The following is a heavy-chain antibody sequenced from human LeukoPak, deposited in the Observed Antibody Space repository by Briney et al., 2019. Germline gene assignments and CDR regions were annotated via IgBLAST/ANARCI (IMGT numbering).Heavy chain of an antibody. V-gene: IGHV4-59*01. J-gene: IGHJ4*02. CDR2: ICYSGST. CDR3: ARSTGDY. CDR1: GGSISSYY. Sequence: SETLSLTCTVSGGSISSYYWSWIRQPPGKGLEWIGYICYSGSTNYNPSLKSRVTISVDTSKNQFSLKLSSVTAADTAVYYCARSTGDYWGQGTLVTVSS.